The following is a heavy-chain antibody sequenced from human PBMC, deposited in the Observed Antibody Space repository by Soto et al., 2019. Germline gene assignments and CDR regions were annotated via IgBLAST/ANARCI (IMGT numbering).Heavy chain of an antibody. J-gene: IGHJ4*02. V-gene: IGHV1-18*01. Sequence: QVQLVQSGGEVKKPGASVTVSCKASGYTFINYHITWVRQAPGQGLEWMAWINTYNGMTDYAQRFQGRVTMTRDTSTSTAYLELRNLGSDDTAVYFCAKSPRGEMATDWGQGTLLTVSS. D-gene: IGHD5-12*01. CDR2: INTYNGMT. CDR1: GYTFINYH. CDR3: AKSPRGEMATD.